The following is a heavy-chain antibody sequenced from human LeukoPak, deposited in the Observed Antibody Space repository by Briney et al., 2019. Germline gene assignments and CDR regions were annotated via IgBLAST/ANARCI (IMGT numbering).Heavy chain of an antibody. CDR2: INSDGSIT. CDR1: GFTFSSYW. Sequence: GRSLRLSCAASGFTFSSYWMHWVRQAPGKGLVWVSRINSDGSITNYADSVKGRFTISRDNAKNSLYLQMNSLRAEDTAVYYCAREPSIAAAGTGVDYWGQGTLVTVSS. D-gene: IGHD6-13*01. V-gene: IGHV3-74*01. J-gene: IGHJ4*02. CDR3: AREPSIAAAGTGVDY.